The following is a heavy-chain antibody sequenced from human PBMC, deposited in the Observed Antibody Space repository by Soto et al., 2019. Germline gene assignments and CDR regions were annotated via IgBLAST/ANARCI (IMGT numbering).Heavy chain of an antibody. CDR2: IYYSGST. V-gene: IGHV4-59*08. J-gene: IGHJ6*03. CDR3: ARLGEVVVPAAYYYYMDV. D-gene: IGHD2-2*01. CDR1: GGSISSYY. Sequence: SETLSLTCTVSGGSISSYYWSWIRQPTGKGLEWIGYIYYSGSTNYNPSLKSRVTISVDTSKNQFSLKLSSVTAADTAVYYCARLGEVVVPAAYYYYMDVWGKGTTVTVSS.